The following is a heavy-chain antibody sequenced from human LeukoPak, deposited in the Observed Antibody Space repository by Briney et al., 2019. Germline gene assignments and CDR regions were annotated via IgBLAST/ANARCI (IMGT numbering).Heavy chain of an antibody. D-gene: IGHD5-18*01. J-gene: IGHJ4*02. Sequence: GGSLRLSCSASGFTFSNYPMHWVRQAPGKGLEYVSVVNTNGGATYYADSVKGRFTISRDNAKNSLYLQMNSLRAEDTAVYYCARAVDTAMTDYWGQGTLVTVSS. V-gene: IGHV3-64*04. CDR3: ARAVDTAMTDY. CDR2: VNTNGGAT. CDR1: GFTFSNYP.